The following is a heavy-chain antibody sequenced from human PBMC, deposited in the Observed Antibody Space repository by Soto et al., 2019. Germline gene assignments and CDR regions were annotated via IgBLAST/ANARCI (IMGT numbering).Heavy chain of an antibody. V-gene: IGHV3-48*02. CDR2: ISSSSSTI. CDR1: GFTFSSYS. Sequence: EVQLVESGGGLVQPGGSLRLSCAASGFTFSSYSMNWVRQALGKGLEWVSYISSSSSTIYYADSVKGRFTISRDNAKNSLYLQMNSLRDEDTAVYYCAREWNPLNWFDPWGQGTLVTVSS. J-gene: IGHJ5*02. D-gene: IGHD1-1*01. CDR3: AREWNPLNWFDP.